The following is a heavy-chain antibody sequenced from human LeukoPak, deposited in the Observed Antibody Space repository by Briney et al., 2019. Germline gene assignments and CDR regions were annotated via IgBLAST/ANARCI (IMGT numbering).Heavy chain of an antibody. V-gene: IGHV3-23*01. CDR2: MSASGDST. CDR3: GRRDPYYYYYIDV. Sequence: GGTLRLSCAASGFTFSSYGMGWVRRAPGKGLEWVSSMSASGDSTYYADSVKGRFTISRDNSKNTLYLQMNSLRAEDTAVYYCGRRDPYYYYYIDVWGKGTTVTISS. CDR1: GFTFSSYG. J-gene: IGHJ6*03.